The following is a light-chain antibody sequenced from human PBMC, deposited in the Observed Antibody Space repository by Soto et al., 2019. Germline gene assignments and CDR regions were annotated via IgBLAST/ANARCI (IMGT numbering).Light chain of an antibody. V-gene: IGKV1-33*01. J-gene: IGKJ4*01. CDR3: QQYDNLLALT. CDR2: AAS. Sequence: DIQMTQSPSSLSASVGDRVTITCQASQDISNYLNWYQQKPGKAPKLLIYAASNLETGVPSRLSVSGSGTDFTFAISSLQPEDIATYYCQQYDNLLALTFGGGTKVEIK. CDR1: QDISNY.